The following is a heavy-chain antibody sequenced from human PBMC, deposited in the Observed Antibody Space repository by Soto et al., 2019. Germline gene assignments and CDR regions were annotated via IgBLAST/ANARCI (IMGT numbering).Heavy chain of an antibody. J-gene: IGHJ6*02. Sequence: EVQLVQSGAEVKKPGESLRISCKGSGYSFTSYWISWVRQMPGKGLEWMGRIDPSDSYTNYSPSFQGHVTISADKSISTAYLQWSSLKASDTAMYYCARHRRGGYCSSTSCYFSDYGMDVWGQGTTVTVSS. CDR3: ARHRRGGYCSSTSCYFSDYGMDV. CDR2: IDPSDSYT. CDR1: GYSFTSYW. V-gene: IGHV5-10-1*03. D-gene: IGHD2-2*01.